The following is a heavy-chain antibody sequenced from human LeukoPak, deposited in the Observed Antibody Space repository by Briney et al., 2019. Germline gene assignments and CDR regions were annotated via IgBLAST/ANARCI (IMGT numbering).Heavy chain of an antibody. J-gene: IGHJ4*02. CDR3: ARGREQWLAYYFDY. Sequence: PSQTLSLTCTVSGGSISSGGYYWSWIRQHPGKGLEWIGYIYYSGSTYYNPSLKSRVTISVDTSKNQFSLKLSSVTAADTAVYYCARGREQWLAYYFDYWGQGTLVTVSS. V-gene: IGHV4-31*03. D-gene: IGHD6-19*01. CDR2: IYYSGST. CDR1: GGSISSGGYY.